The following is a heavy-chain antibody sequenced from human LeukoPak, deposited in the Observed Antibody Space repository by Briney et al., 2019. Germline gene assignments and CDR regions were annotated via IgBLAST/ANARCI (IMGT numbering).Heavy chain of an antibody. CDR2: ISYDGSNK. CDR3: ARPKLRYFDWYDAFDI. Sequence: GGSLRLSCAASGFTYSSYAMHWVRQAPGKGREWVAVISYDGSNKYYADSVKGRFTISRDNSKNTLYLQMNSLRAEDTAVYYCARPKLRYFDWYDAFDIWGQGTMVTVSS. V-gene: IGHV3-30*04. CDR1: GFTYSSYA. D-gene: IGHD3-9*01. J-gene: IGHJ3*02.